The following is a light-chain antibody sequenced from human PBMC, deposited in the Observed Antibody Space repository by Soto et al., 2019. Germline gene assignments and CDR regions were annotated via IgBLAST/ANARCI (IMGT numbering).Light chain of an antibody. CDR3: QQYNPNPWT. CDR1: QSIRTW. J-gene: IGKJ1*01. Sequence: DIQMTQSPSTLSASVGDRVTITCRASQSIRTWLAWYQQKPGKAPKLLIYDASSLKIAVPSRFSGGGSGTEFTLTISRLQPDDFTTYCCQQYNPNPWTFGQGTKVDIK. V-gene: IGKV1-5*01. CDR2: DAS.